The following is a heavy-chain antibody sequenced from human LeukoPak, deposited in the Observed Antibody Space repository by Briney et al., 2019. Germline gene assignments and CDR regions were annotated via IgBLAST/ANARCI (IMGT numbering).Heavy chain of an antibody. J-gene: IGHJ6*02. D-gene: IGHD2-2*01. CDR1: GGSISSYY. CDR3: ARVPAYCSSTSCRYYYGVDV. V-gene: IGHV4-59*01. Sequence: SETLSLTCTVSGGSISSYYWSWIRQPPGKGLEWIGYIYYSGSTNYNPSLKSRVTISVDTSKNQFSLKLSSVTAADTAVYYCARVPAYCSSTSCRYYYGVDVWGQGTTVTVSS. CDR2: IYYSGST.